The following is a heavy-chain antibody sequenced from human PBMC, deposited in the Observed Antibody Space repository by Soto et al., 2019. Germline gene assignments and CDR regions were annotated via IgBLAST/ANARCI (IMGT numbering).Heavy chain of an antibody. Sequence: QVQLVQSGAEVKKPGASVKVSCKASGYTFTSYGISWVRQAPGQGLEWMGWISAYNGNTNYAQKLQGRVTMTTDTXXSXAXXELRSLRSDDTAVYYCARLNYYDSSGYYPANAFDIWGQGTMVTVSS. V-gene: IGHV1-18*01. CDR3: ARLNYYDSSGYYPANAFDI. J-gene: IGHJ3*02. CDR2: ISAYNGNT. CDR1: GYTFTSYG. D-gene: IGHD3-22*01.